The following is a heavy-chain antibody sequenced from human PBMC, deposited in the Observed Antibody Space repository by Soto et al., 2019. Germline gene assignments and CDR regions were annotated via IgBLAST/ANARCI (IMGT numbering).Heavy chain of an antibody. Sequence: PGGSLRLSCAASGFTFSSYGMHWVRQAPGKGLEWVAVIWYDGSNKYYADSVKGRFTISRDNSKNTLYLQMNSLRAEDTAVYYCAREFYYYGSGSYYNPDYYGMDVWGQGTTVTVSS. V-gene: IGHV3-33*01. CDR1: GFTFSSYG. CDR2: IWYDGSNK. D-gene: IGHD3-10*01. CDR3: AREFYYYGSGSYYNPDYYGMDV. J-gene: IGHJ6*02.